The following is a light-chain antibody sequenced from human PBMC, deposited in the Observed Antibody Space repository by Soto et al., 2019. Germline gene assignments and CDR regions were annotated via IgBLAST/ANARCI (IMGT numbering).Light chain of an antibody. CDR3: NSYTSKSTGV. CDR2: EDS. J-gene: IGLJ1*01. Sequence: QSALTQPASVSGSPGQSITISCTGTSSDVGGYNYVSWYQQHPGKAPKLIIYEDSNRPSGVSNRFSGSKSGNTASLTISGLQAEDEADYYCNSYTSKSTGVFGTGTKRTVL. V-gene: IGLV2-14*01. CDR1: SSDVGGYNY.